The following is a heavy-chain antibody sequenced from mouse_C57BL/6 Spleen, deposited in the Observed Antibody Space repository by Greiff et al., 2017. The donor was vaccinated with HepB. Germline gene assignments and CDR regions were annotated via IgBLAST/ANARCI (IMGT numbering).Heavy chain of an antibody. CDR2: INPSSGYT. V-gene: IGHV1-4*01. CDR1: GYTFTSYT. CDR3: ARPGSSQAWFAY. D-gene: IGHD1-1*01. J-gene: IGHJ3*01. Sequence: QVQLQQSGAELARPGASVKMSCKASGYTFTSYTMHWVKQRPGQGLEWIGYINPSSGYTKYNQKFKDKATLTADKSSSTAYMQLSSLTSEDSAVYYWARPGSSQAWFAYWGQGTLVTVSA.